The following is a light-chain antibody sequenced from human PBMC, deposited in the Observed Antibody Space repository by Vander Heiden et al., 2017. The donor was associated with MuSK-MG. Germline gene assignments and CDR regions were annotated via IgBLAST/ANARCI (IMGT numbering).Light chain of an antibody. CDR3: RQRSTWPRLS. V-gene: IGKV3-11*01. J-gene: IGKJ4*01. CDR2: DAS. Sequence: EVVLIHSPATLSLAPGERATLSCRASQSVSTHLAWYQKKAGQAPRLVIYDASHRATGMPARFSGSGSGTDFTLTISRLEPEDLAVYYCRQRSTWPRLSFGGGTKVEIK. CDR1: QSVSTH.